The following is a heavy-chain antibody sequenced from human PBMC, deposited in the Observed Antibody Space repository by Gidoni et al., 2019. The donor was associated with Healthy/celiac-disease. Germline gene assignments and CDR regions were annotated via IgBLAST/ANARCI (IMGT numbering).Heavy chain of an antibody. CDR3: ARARRRDGYSHYYYGMDV. J-gene: IGHJ6*02. Sequence: AGFTFSSYSMNWVRQAPGKGLEWVSSISSSSSYIYYADSVKGRFTISRDNAKNSLYLQMNSLRAEDTAVYYCARARRRDGYSHYYYGMDVWGQGTTVTVSS. CDR1: GFTFSSYS. D-gene: IGHD5-18*01. V-gene: IGHV3-21*01. CDR2: ISSSSSYI.